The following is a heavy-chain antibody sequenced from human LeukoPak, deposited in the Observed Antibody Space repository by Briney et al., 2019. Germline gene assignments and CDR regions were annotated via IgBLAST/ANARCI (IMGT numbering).Heavy chain of an antibody. Sequence: GGSLRLSCAASGFPFSGYWMYWHRQAPGKGMVWVSRIKPDGNYTSYADFVKGRFTTSRDNAKNTLYLQLSSLRAEDTAVYYCARDYSSVPEYWGQGTLVTVSS. V-gene: IGHV3-74*01. D-gene: IGHD6-19*01. J-gene: IGHJ4*02. CDR2: IKPDGNYT. CDR1: GFPFSGYW. CDR3: ARDYSSVPEY.